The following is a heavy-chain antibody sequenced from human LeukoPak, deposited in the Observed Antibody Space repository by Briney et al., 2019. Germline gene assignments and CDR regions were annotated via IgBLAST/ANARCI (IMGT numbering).Heavy chain of an antibody. CDR1: GGSFSGYY. CDR2: INHSGST. J-gene: IGHJ6*02. CDR3: ARWRNSGSYRGYYYYGMDV. Sequence: PETLSLTCAVYGGSFSGYYWSWIRQPPGKGLEWIGEINHSGSTNYNPSLKSRVTISVDTSKNQFSLKLSSVTAADTAVYYCARWRNSGSYRGYYYYGMDVWGQGTTVTVSS. V-gene: IGHV4-34*01. D-gene: IGHD1-26*01.